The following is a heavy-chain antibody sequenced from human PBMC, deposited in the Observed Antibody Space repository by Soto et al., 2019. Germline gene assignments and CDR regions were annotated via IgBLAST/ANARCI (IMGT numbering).Heavy chain of an antibody. D-gene: IGHD3-3*01. J-gene: IGHJ5*02. CDR1: GGSFSGYY. Sequence: SETLSLTCAVYGGSFSGYYWSWIRQPPGKGLEWIGEINHSGSTNYNPSLKSRVTISVDTSKNQFSLKLSSVTAADTAVYYCARGEVARYECWSGYSNWFYPWGQGTLVTVSS. CDR2: INHSGST. CDR3: ARGEVARYECWSGYSNWFYP. V-gene: IGHV4-34*01.